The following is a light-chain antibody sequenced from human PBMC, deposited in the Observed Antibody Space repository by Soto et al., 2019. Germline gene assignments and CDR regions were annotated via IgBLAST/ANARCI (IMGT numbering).Light chain of an antibody. CDR2: GAS. CDR1: QSVSSSY. J-gene: IGKJ1*01. CDR3: QHYNNWPAWT. Sequence: EIVLTQSPGTLSLSPGERATLSCRASQSVSSSYLAWYQQKPGQAPRLLIYGASSRATGIPARFSGSGSETEFTLTITSLQSEDFAVYYGQHYNNWPAWTFGQGTKVDIK. V-gene: IGKV3D-15*01.